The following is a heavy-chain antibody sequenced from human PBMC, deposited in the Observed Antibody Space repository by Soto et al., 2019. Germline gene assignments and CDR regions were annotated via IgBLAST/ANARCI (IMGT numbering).Heavy chain of an antibody. J-gene: IGHJ4*02. V-gene: IGHV3-23*01. Sequence: PWGSLRLSCAASGFTFSSYAGSWIRQAPGKGLEWVSAISGSGGSTYYADSVKGRFTISRDNAKNSLYLQMNSLRAEDTAVYYCAAASDYGDYDYSDYFDYWGQGTLVTVSS. CDR3: AAASDYGDYDYSDYFDY. CDR1: GFTFSSYA. D-gene: IGHD4-17*01. CDR2: ISGSGGST.